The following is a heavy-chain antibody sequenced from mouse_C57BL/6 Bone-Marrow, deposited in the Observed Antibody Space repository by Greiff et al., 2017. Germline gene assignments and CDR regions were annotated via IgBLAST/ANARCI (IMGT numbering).Heavy chain of an antibody. CDR3: ARSDGDYGSNYYAMDY. J-gene: IGHJ4*01. CDR2: IYPRDGST. D-gene: IGHD1-1*01. Sequence: QQSDAELVKPGASVKISCKVSGYTFTDHTIHWMKQRPEQGLEWIGYIYPRDGSTKYNEKFKGKATLTADKSSSTAYMQLNSLTSEDSAVYFCARSDGDYGSNYYAMDYWGQGTSVTVSS. CDR1: GYTFTDHT. V-gene: IGHV1-78*01.